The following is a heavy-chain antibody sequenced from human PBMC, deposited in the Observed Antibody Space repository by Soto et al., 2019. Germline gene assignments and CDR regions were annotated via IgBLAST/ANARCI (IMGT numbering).Heavy chain of an antibody. V-gene: IGHV3-23*01. CDR1: GFTFSSDA. CDR3: AKDLRPRWAFYFDY. Sequence: GGSLRLSCAASGFTFSSDAMSWVRQAPGKGLEWVSAISGSGGSTYYADSVKGRFTISRDNSKNTLYLQMNSLRAADTAVYYCAKDLRPRWAFYFDYWGQGTLVTVS. CDR2: ISGSGGST. J-gene: IGHJ4*02. D-gene: IGHD6-6*01.